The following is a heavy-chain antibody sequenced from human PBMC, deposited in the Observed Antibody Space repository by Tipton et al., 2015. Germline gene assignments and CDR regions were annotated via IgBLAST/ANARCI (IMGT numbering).Heavy chain of an antibody. Sequence: TLSLTCTVSGGSTTSHYWSWIRQPPGKGLEWIGYNSYSGGANYDSSLRSRVTISVDTSNNHFSLKLSSVTAADTAVYFCAKTHGAYDWYLDHWGQGTLVTVSS. V-gene: IGHV4-59*11. CDR2: NSYSGGA. CDR1: GGSTTSHY. CDR3: AKTHGAYDWYLDH. J-gene: IGHJ4*02. D-gene: IGHD5-12*01.